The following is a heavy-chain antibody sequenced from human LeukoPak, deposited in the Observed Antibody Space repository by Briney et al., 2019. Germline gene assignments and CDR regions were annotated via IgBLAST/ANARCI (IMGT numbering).Heavy chain of an antibody. Sequence: GGSLRLSCAASGFTFSSYSMNWVRQAPGKGLEWVSYISSSSSTIYYADSVKGRFTISRDNAKNSLYLQMNSLRAEDTAVYYCARGGYYGDLRVDYWGQGTLVTVSS. CDR3: ARGGYYGDLRVDY. CDR2: ISSSSSTI. J-gene: IGHJ4*02. CDR1: GFTFSSYS. D-gene: IGHD4-17*01. V-gene: IGHV3-48*04.